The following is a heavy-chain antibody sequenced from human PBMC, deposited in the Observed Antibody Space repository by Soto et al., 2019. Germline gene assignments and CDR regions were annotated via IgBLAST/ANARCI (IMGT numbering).Heavy chain of an antibody. V-gene: IGHV3-15*01. Sequence: WGSLRISCVSSVFNLSRPWMTWVRQAAGKGLDWVGRIKSKTDGGTADYAAPVKGRATISRDDSKNTVYLQMNSLKTEDTAVYYCTTGIYYDILTGYHNVAYWGQGALVTVSS. D-gene: IGHD3-9*01. CDR2: IKSKTDGGTA. J-gene: IGHJ4*02. CDR1: VFNLSRPW. CDR3: TTGIYYDILTGYHNVAY.